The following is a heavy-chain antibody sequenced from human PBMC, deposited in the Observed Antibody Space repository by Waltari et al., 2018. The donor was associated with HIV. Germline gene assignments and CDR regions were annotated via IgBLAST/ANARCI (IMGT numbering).Heavy chain of an antibody. CDR3: ARVKASYYDGSGFYFLDY. Sequence: QVQLQESGPGLVKPSETLSLICSGSGGPTSGYYWTWLRQPPGKGLEWIGYVHGSGSTKYNPSLQSRVTISIDTSKNQVSLALNSVTAADTAVYFCARVKASYYDGSGFYFLDYWGQGTLVTVSS. D-gene: IGHD3-22*01. CDR2: VHGSGST. CDR1: GGPTSGYY. V-gene: IGHV4-59*01. J-gene: IGHJ4*02.